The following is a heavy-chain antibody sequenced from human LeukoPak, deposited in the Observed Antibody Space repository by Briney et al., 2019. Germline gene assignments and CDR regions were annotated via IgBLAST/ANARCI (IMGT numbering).Heavy chain of an antibody. CDR1: GGAFSGYY. CDR2: INHSGST. D-gene: IGHD2-15*01. V-gene: IGHV4-34*01. CDR3: ASFYSYPLDY. Sequence: PSETPSLTCAGYGGAFSGYYWSWIRQPPGKGLEWIGEINHSGSTNYNPSLKSRVTISVDTSKNQFSLKLSSVTAADTAVYYCASFYSYPLDYWGQGTLVTVSS. J-gene: IGHJ4*02.